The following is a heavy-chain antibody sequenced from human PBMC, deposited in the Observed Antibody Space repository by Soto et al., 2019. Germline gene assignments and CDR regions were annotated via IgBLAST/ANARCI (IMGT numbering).Heavy chain of an antibody. CDR3: ARLTEFDY. J-gene: IGHJ4*02. CDR1: GGSISSSSYY. V-gene: IGHV4-39*01. CDR2: IYYSGST. Sequence: QLQLQESGPGLVKPSETLSLTCTVSGGSISSSSYYWGWICQPPGKGLEWIGSIYYSGSTYYNPSLKSRVTISVDTSKNQFSLKLSSVTAADTAVYYCARLTEFDYWGQGTLVTVSS.